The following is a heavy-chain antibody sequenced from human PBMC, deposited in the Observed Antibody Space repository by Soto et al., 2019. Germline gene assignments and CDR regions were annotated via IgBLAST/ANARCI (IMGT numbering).Heavy chain of an antibody. Sequence: GGSLRLSCAASGFTFSSYGMHWVRQAPGKGLEWVAVIWYDGSNKYYADSVKGRFTISRDNSKNTLYLQMNSLRAEDTAVYYCVRVPTPVPAPLDIWGQGTKVTVSS. D-gene: IGHD1-1*01. CDR3: VRVPTPVPAPLDI. CDR1: GFTFSSYG. J-gene: IGHJ3*02. CDR2: IWYDGSNK. V-gene: IGHV3-33*01.